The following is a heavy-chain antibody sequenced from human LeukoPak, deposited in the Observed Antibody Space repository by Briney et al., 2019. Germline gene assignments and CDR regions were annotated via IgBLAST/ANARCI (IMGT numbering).Heavy chain of an antibody. J-gene: IGHJ4*02. CDR3: ARPAYSSSTSCYIFDY. D-gene: IGHD2-2*02. Sequence: GASVKVSCKASGYTFTSYDINWVRQATGQGLEWMGWMNPNSGNTGYAQKFQGRVTITRNTSISTAYMELSSLRSEDTAVYYCARPAYSSSTSCYIFDYWGQGTLVTVSS. V-gene: IGHV1-8*03. CDR2: MNPNSGNT. CDR1: GYTFTSYD.